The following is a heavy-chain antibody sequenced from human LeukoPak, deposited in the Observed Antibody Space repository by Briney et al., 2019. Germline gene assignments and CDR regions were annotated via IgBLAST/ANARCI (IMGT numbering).Heavy chain of an antibody. CDR1: GGSINSYY. Sequence: SETLSLTCTVAGGSINSYYWSWIRQPPGKGLECIGYIHYSGNTNYNPSLKSRVTISIDMYKKQFSLKLSSVTAADTAVYYCARLWGYCSSTSCYGASYFDCWGQGTLVTVSS. J-gene: IGHJ4*02. CDR2: IHYSGNT. CDR3: ARLWGYCSSTSCYGASYFDC. D-gene: IGHD2-2*01. V-gene: IGHV4-59*01.